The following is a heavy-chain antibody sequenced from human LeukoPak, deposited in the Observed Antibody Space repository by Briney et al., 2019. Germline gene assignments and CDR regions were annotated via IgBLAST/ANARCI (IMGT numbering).Heavy chain of an antibody. CDR1: GFTFDDYG. V-gene: IGHV3-20*04. D-gene: IGHD3-22*01. J-gene: IGHJ5*02. CDR2: INWNGGST. Sequence: PGGSLRLSCAASGFTFDDYGMSWVRQAPGKGLEWVSGINWNGGSTGYADSVKGRFTISRDNAKNSLYLQMNSLRAEDTALYYCARDLGAYYDSSDNWFDPWGQGTLVTVSS. CDR3: ARDLGAYYDSSDNWFDP.